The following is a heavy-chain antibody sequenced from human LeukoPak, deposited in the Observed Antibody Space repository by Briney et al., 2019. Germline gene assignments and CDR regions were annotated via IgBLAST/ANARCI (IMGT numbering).Heavy chain of an antibody. J-gene: IGHJ6*02. CDR1: GFTFSGYA. D-gene: IGHD3-3*02. CDR3: AKDFSRSYYYYYYGMDV. V-gene: IGHV3-23*01. Sequence: PGGSLRLSCAASGFTFSGYAMSWVRQAPGKGLEWVSAISGSGGSTYYADSVKGRFTISRDNSKNTLYLQMNSLRAEDTAVYYCAKDFSRSYYYYYYGMDVWGQGTTVTVSS. CDR2: ISGSGGST.